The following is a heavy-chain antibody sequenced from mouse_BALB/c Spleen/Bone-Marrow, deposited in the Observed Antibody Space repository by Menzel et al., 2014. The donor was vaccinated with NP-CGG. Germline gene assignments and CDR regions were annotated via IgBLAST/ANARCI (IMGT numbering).Heavy chain of an antibody. CDR3: ARNEDYDGYYYAMDY. D-gene: IGHD2-4*01. J-gene: IGHJ4*01. V-gene: IGHV2-4-1*01. Sequence: VQLQQSGPGLVQPSQSLSITCTVSGFSLTSYDVHLVRQSPGKGLEWLGVIWSGGSTDYNAAFISRLSISKDNSKSRVFFKMNSLQADDTAIYYCARNEDYDGYYYAMDYWGQGTSVTVSS. CDR1: GFSLTSYD. CDR2: IWSGGST.